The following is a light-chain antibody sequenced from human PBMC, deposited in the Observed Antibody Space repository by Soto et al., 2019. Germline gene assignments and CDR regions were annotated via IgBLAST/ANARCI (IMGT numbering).Light chain of an antibody. CDR3: RQYGSSPRT. Sequence: EIVLTQSPGTLSLSPGESATLSCRASQSVSSSYLYWYQKKPGQAPRLLIYAASSRATGIPDRFSGSGSGTDFTLTISRLEPEECAVYYCRQYGSSPRTFGQGTKVEIK. CDR1: QSVSSSY. CDR2: AAS. J-gene: IGKJ1*01. V-gene: IGKV3-20*01.